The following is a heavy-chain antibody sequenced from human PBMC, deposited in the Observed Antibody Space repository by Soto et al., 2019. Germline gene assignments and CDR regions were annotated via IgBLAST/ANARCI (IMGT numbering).Heavy chain of an antibody. CDR1: GFTFSSYD. CDR3: ARDSALLWFGTNNWFDP. CDR2: ISTDGSNK. J-gene: IGHJ5*02. Sequence: QVQLVESGGGVVQPGRSLRLSCAASGFTFSSYDMHWVRQAPGKGLEWVAVISTDGSNKYYADYVKGRFTISRDNSKKTLYLQMNSLRAEDTAVYYCARDSALLWFGTNNWFDPWGQGTLVTVSS. D-gene: IGHD3-10*01. V-gene: IGHV3-30-3*01.